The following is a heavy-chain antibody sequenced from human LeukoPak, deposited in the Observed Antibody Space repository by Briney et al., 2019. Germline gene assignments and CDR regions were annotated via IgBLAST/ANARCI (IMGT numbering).Heavy chain of an antibody. V-gene: IGHV1-2*02. J-gene: IGHJ4*02. D-gene: IGHD3-22*01. CDR1: GYTFTSYD. CDR2: MNPNSGGT. CDR3: ARDLWEEYYYDSSGPTSD. Sequence: ASVKVSCKASGYTFTSYDINWVRQATGQGLEWMGWMNPNSGGTNYAQKFQGRVTMTRDTSISTAYMELSRLRSDDTAVYYCARDLWEEYYYDSSGPTSDWGQGTLVTVSS.